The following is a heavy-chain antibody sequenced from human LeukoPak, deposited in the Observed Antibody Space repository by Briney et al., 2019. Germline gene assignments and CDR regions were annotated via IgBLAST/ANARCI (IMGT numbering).Heavy chain of an antibody. CDR2: IYYSGST. D-gene: IGHD5/OR15-5a*01. V-gene: IGHV4-39*07. CDR1: GGSISSSSYY. J-gene: IGHJ5*02. CDR3: ARDFRLRGWFDP. Sequence: SETLSLTCTVSGGSISSSSYYWGWIRQPPGKGLEWIGSIYYSGSTYYNPSLKSRVTISVDTSKNQFSLKLSSVTAADTAVYYCARDFRLRGWFDPWGQGTLVTVSS.